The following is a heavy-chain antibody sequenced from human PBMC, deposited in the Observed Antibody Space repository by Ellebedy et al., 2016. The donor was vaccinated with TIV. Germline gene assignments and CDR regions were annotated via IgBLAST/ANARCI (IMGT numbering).Heavy chain of an antibody. D-gene: IGHD3/OR15-3a*01. J-gene: IGHJ5*02. CDR3: ARGTWTRGS. CDR1: GFTFSSNW. V-gene: IGHV3-7*03. CDR2: IKQDGSEK. Sequence: PGGSLRLSCAASGFTFSSNWMSWVRQTPGKGLEWVAYIKQDGSEKYYVDSVKGRFTISRDNAKNSLYLQMNSLRAEDTAVYYCARGTWTRGSWGQGTLVTVSS.